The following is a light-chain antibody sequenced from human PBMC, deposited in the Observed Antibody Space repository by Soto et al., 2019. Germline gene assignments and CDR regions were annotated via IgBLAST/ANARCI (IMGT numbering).Light chain of an antibody. J-gene: IGLJ1*01. Sequence: QSVLTQPASVSGSPGQSITISCSGTSSDVGRYNAVSWYQQHPGKVPQLMIYDVSIRPSGISDRFSASKSGNMASLTISGRQAEAEADYYCSSYTDSGSYVFGTGTKGTVL. CDR2: DVS. CDR1: SSDVGRYNA. V-gene: IGLV2-14*03. CDR3: SSYTDSGSYV.